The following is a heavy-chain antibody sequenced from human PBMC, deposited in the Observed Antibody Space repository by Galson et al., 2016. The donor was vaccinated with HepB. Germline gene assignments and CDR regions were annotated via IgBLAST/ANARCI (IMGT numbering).Heavy chain of an antibody. CDR3: ARDSGYNEHGGFDN. CDR2: IFSGGTT. Sequence: SLRLSCAASGFSVSTTYMAWVRQSPGKGLESVSAIFSGGTTVYADSLMGRFTISRDSSSNTRYLQMRSLRAEDTAVYYCARDSGYNEHGGFDNWGQGTLVTVSS. D-gene: IGHD5-12*01. J-gene: IGHJ4*02. CDR1: GFSVSTTY. V-gene: IGHV3-66*01.